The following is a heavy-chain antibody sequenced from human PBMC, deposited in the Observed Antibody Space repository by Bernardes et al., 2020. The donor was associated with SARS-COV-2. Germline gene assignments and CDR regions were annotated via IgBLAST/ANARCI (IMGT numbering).Heavy chain of an antibody. Sequence: VIPFLTRNVYRVSRRSYDWSWLRPPPGKGLECIGYIYYSGSTNYNPSLKSRVTISVDTSKDQFSLKLTSVTAADTAVYYCARGFGEMWGQGTLVTVSS. J-gene: IGHJ4*02. CDR3: ARGFGEM. V-gene: IGHV4-59*01. CDR1: RVSRRSYD. D-gene: IGHD3-10*01. CDR2: IYYSGST.